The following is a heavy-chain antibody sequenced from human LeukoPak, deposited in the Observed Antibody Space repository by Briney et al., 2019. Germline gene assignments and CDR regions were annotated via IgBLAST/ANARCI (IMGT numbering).Heavy chain of an antibody. CDR2: IVVGSGNT. Sequence: ASVKVSCKASGLTFTSSAVQWVRQARGQRLEWIGWIVVGSGNTNYAQKFQERVTITRDTSASTAYMELSSLRSEDTAVYYCARLCSGGSCYDIDYWGQGTLVTVSS. CDR3: ARLCSGGSCYDIDY. CDR1: GLTFTSSA. D-gene: IGHD2-15*01. V-gene: IGHV1-58*01. J-gene: IGHJ4*02.